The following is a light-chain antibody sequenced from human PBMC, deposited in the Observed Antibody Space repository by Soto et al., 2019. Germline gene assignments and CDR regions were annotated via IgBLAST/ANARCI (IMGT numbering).Light chain of an antibody. CDR3: SSYSSGSTLDV. V-gene: IGLV2-14*02. CDR1: RSDVGSSSL. J-gene: IGLJ1*01. CDR2: EAS. Sequence: QSALTQPASVSGSPGQSITISCNGTRSDVGSSSLVSWYQQHPGEAPRLLIYEASYRPSGVSHRFSGSKFGNTASLTISGLQAEDEADYHCSSYSSGSTLDVFGTGTKLTVL.